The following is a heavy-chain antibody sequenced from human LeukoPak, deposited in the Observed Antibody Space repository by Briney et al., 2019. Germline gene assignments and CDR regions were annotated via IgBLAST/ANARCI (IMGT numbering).Heavy chain of an antibody. CDR1: GFTFSAYS. D-gene: IGHD3-22*01. J-gene: IGHJ4*02. CDR2: ISGGGGTI. V-gene: IGHV3-48*01. Sequence: GGSLRLSCAASGFTFSAYSMNWVRQAPGKGLEWVSFISGGGGTIYYVDSVKGRFTISRDNAKNSLHLQMDSLRVEDTAVYYCARNQEIDYYDSSGFYWGVEYWGQGTLVTVSS. CDR3: ARNQEIDYYDSSGFYWGVEY.